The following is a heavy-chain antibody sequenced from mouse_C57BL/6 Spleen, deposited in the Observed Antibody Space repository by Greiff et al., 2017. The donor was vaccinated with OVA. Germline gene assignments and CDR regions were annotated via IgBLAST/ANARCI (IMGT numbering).Heavy chain of an antibody. CDR3: ARSYGSYYFDY. CDR1: GFTFTDYY. J-gene: IGHJ2*01. CDR2: IRNKANGYTT. D-gene: IGHD1-1*01. V-gene: IGHV7-3*01. Sequence: EVKLMESGGGLVQPGGSLSLSCAASGFTFTDYYMSWVRQPPGKALEWLGFIRNKANGYTTEYSASVKGRFTISRDNSQSILYLQMNALRAEDSATYYCARSYGSYYFDYWGQGTTLTVSS.